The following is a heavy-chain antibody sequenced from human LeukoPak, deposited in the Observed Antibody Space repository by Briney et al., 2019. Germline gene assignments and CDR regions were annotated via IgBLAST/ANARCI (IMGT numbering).Heavy chain of an antibody. V-gene: IGHV3-53*01. Sequence: AAGSLRLSCAASGFSVGTKYMNWVRQAPGKGLEWISILYSGGDTYYADSVKGRFTVSRDNSRNTLSLQMNSLRVEDTAVYYCARVGDHYHWNFDLWGRGTLVTVSS. CDR3: ARVGDHYHWNFDL. D-gene: IGHD3-10*01. J-gene: IGHJ2*01. CDR1: GFSVGTKY. CDR2: LYSGGDT.